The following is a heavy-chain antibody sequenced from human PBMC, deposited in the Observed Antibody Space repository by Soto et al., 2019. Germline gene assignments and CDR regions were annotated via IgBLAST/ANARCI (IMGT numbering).Heavy chain of an antibody. CDR1: GFTFNSYS. J-gene: IGHJ4*02. CDR2: ISSSSTTK. V-gene: IGHV3-48*01. Sequence: GGSLRLSCAASGFTFNSYSMNWVRQAPGKGLEWVSYISSSSTTKYYADSVKGRFSISRDNAKNSLYLQMNSLRAEDTAVYYCGRGSCSGSSCYVAALWGQGTLVTVSS. D-gene: IGHD2-2*01. CDR3: GRGSCSGSSCYVAAL.